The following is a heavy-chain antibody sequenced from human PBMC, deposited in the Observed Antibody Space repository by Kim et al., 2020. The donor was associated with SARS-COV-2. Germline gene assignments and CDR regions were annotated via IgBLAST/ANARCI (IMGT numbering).Heavy chain of an antibody. D-gene: IGHD2-2*01. J-gene: IGHJ6*02. CDR1: GFTFSNAW. CDR2: IKSKTDGGTT. CDR3: TTVSIVVVPAAMRSYYYYGMDV. V-gene: IGHV3-15*01. Sequence: GGSLRLSCAASGFTFSNAWMSWVRQAPGKGLEWVGRIKSKTDGGTTDYAAPVKGRFTISRDDSKNTLYLQMNSLKTEDTAVYYCTTVSIVVVPAAMRSYYYYGMDVWGQGTTVTVSS.